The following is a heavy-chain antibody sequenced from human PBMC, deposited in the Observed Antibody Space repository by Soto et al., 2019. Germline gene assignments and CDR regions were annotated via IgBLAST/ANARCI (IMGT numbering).Heavy chain of an antibody. D-gene: IGHD3-10*01. CDR3: AKALLLWFGELSNYYYGMDV. Sequence: GGSLRLSCAASGFTFSSYAMSWVRQAPGKGLEWVSAISGSGGSTYYADSAKGRFTISRDNSKNTLYLQMNSLRAEDTAVYYCAKALLLWFGELSNYYYGMDVWGQGTTVTVSS. CDR1: GFTFSSYA. CDR2: ISGSGGST. V-gene: IGHV3-23*01. J-gene: IGHJ6*02.